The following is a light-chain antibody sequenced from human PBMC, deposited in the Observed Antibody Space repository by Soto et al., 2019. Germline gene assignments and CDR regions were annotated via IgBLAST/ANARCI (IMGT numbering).Light chain of an antibody. CDR3: QVWDSSTVV. CDR2: RDS. J-gene: IGLJ2*01. CDR1: NIGSKN. Sequence: SYELTQPLSVSVALGQTARITCGGNNIGSKNVHWYQQKPGQAPVLVIYRDSNRPSGIPERFSGSNSGNTATLTISRAQAGDEADYYYQVWDSSTVVFGGGTKLTVL. V-gene: IGLV3-9*01.